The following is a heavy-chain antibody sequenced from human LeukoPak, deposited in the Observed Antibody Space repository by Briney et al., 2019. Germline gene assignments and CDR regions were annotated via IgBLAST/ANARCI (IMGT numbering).Heavy chain of an antibody. Sequence: SETLSLTCTVSGGSISSYYWSWIRQPPGKGLEWIGYIYYSGSTNYNPSLKCRVTISVDTSKNQFSLKLSSVTAADTAVYYCARLGGSRVGAVAGTSDYGMDVWGQGTTVTVSS. D-gene: IGHD6-19*01. CDR3: ARLGGSRVGAVAGTSDYGMDV. CDR2: IYYSGST. V-gene: IGHV4-59*08. CDR1: GGSISSYY. J-gene: IGHJ6*02.